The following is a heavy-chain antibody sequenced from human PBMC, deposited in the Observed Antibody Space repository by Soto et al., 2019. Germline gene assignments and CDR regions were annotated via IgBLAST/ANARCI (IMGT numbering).Heavy chain of an antibody. J-gene: IGHJ6*02. V-gene: IGHV1-8*01. Sequence: PGASVKVSCKASGYTFTSYDINWVRQATGQGLEWMGWMNPNSGNTGYAQKFQGRVTMTRNTSISTAYMELSSLRSEDTAVYYCARVGVRAADFWSGYYRALEGYYYYGMDVWGQGTTVTVSS. D-gene: IGHD3-3*01. CDR1: GYTFTSYD. CDR2: MNPNSGNT. CDR3: ARVGVRAADFWSGYYRALEGYYYYGMDV.